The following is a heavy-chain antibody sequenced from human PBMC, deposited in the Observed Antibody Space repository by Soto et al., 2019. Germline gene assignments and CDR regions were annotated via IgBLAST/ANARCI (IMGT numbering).Heavy chain of an antibody. CDR1: GGSISSSSYY. Sequence: PSETLSLTCTVSGGSISSSSYYWGWIRQPPGKGLEWIGSIYYSESTYYNPSLKSRVTISVDTSKNQFSLKLSSVTAADTAVYYCARRTYEGYCSGGSCQEYNWFDPWGQGTLVTVSS. D-gene: IGHD2-15*01. J-gene: IGHJ5*02. CDR3: ARRTYEGYCSGGSCQEYNWFDP. V-gene: IGHV4-39*01. CDR2: IYYSEST.